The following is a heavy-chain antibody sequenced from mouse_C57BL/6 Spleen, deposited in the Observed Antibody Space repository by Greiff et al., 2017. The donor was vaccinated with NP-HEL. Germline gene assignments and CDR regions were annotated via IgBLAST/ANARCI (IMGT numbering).Heavy chain of an antibody. V-gene: IGHV1-80*01. Sequence: QVHVKQSGAELVKPGASVKISCKASGYAFSSYWMNWVKQRPGKGLEWIGQIYPGDGDTNYNGKFKGKATLTADKSSSTAYMQLSSLTSEDSAVYFGARGGVLQAWFAYWGKGTLVTVSA. J-gene: IGHJ3*01. CDR1: GYAFSSYW. CDR2: IYPGDGDT. CDR3: ARGGVLQAWFAY. D-gene: IGHD2-14*01.